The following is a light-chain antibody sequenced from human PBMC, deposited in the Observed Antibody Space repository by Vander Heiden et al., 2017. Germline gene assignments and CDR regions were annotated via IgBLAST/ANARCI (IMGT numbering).Light chain of an antibody. J-gene: IGKJ4*01. CDR3: QQYGSSPLT. Sequence: EIVLTQSPGTLSLSPGERATLSQRASQSVSSSYLAWYQQKPGQAPRLLIYGASSRATGIPDRFSGSGSGTDFTLTISRLEPEDFAVYYCQQYGSSPLTFGGGTKVEIK. CDR1: QSVSSSY. V-gene: IGKV3-20*01. CDR2: GAS.